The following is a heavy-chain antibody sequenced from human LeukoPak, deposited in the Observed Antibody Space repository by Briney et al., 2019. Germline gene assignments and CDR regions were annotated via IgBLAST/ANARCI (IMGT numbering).Heavy chain of an antibody. J-gene: IGHJ4*02. Sequence: PSETLSLTCTVSGGSISNYYWSWIRQPPGKGLEWIGYIYYSGSTNYNPSLKSRVTISVDTSKNQFSLKLSSVTAADTAVYYCARRWWLRGGYYFDYWGQGTLVTVSS. CDR3: ARRWWLRGGYYFDY. CDR2: IYYSGST. D-gene: IGHD2-15*01. CDR1: GGSISNYY. V-gene: IGHV4-59*08.